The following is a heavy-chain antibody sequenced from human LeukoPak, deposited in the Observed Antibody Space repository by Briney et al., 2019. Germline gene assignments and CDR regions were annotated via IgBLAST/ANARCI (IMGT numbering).Heavy chain of an antibody. CDR2: IKQDGSEK. V-gene: IGHV3-7*01. D-gene: IGHD6-13*01. Sequence: GGSLRLSCAASGFTFSTYWMSWVRQAPGKGLEWVANIKQDGSEKYYVDSVKGRFTISRDNAKNSLYLQMDSLRAEDTAVYYCARDSPGIAAAHDAFDIWGQGTMVTVSS. CDR1: GFTFSTYW. J-gene: IGHJ3*02. CDR3: ARDSPGIAAAHDAFDI.